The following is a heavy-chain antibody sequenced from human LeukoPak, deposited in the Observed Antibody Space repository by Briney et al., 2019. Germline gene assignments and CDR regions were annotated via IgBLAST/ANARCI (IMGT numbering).Heavy chain of an antibody. V-gene: IGHV3-21*01. CDR3: ATEIGYSYGYGY. CDR2: ISSSSSYI. D-gene: IGHD5-18*01. CDR1: GFTFSSYS. J-gene: IGHJ4*02. Sequence: GGSLRLSCAASGFTFSSYSMNCVRQAPGKGLKWVSSISSSSSYIYYADSVKGRFTISRDTAKNSLYLHMTSLTAEETPVYYCATEIGYSYGYGYWGQGTLVTVSS.